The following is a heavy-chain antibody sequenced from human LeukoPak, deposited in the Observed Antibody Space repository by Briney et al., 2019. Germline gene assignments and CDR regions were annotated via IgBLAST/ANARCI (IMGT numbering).Heavy chain of an antibody. CDR1: GFTFSSYS. D-gene: IGHD6-13*01. J-gene: IGHJ4*02. CDR2: IWYDGSNK. CDR3: AKDDPTSSIDY. V-gene: IGHV3-33*06. Sequence: GGSLRLSCAASGFTFSSYSMHWVRQAPGKGLEWVAVIWYDGSNKYYADSVKGRFTISRDNSKNTLYLQMNSLRAEDTAVYYCAKDDPTSSIDYWGQGTLVTVSS.